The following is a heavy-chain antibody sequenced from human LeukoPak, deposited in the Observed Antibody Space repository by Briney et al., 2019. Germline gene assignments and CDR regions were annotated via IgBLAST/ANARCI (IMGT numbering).Heavy chain of an antibody. CDR3: ARGWFGENYFDY. V-gene: IGHV1-18*01. CDR1: GYTFTNYG. CDR2: ISAYNGNT. D-gene: IGHD3-10*01. J-gene: IGHJ4*02. Sequence: ASVKVSCKASGYTFTNYGISWVRQAPGQGLEWMGWISAYNGNTNYAQKLQGRVTMTTDASTRIAYMELRSLRSDDTAVYYCARGWFGENYFDYWGQGTLVTVSS.